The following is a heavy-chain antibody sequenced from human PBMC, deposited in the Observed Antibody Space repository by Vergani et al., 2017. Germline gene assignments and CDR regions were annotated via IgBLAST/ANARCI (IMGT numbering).Heavy chain of an antibody. D-gene: IGHD2-21*01. V-gene: IGHV4-59*01. CDR2: IYDSGNT. CDR1: GDSMNTYY. Sequence: QVQLQESGPGLVKPSETLSLTCSVSGDSMNTYYWTWILQPPGKGLEWIGNIYDSGNTKYNPSLKRRVTMSLDTSKNQFSLNLYSVPAADTAVYYCASGALWWLRQIDSWGRGTLVTVSS. J-gene: IGHJ2*01. CDR3: ASGALWWLRQIDS.